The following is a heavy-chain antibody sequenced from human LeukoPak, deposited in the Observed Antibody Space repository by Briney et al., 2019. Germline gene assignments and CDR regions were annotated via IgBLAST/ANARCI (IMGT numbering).Heavy chain of an antibody. D-gene: IGHD5-12*01. J-gene: IGHJ4*02. V-gene: IGHV5-51*01. Sequence: GESLKISCKGSGYSFTSYWIGWVRQTPGKGLEWMGIIYPGDPDTRYSPSLQGHVTISADKSISAAYLQWSSLKASDTAVYYCTRSRSGYDSVYWGQGTLVTVSS. CDR3: TRSRSGYDSVY. CDR2: IYPGDPDT. CDR1: GYSFTSYW.